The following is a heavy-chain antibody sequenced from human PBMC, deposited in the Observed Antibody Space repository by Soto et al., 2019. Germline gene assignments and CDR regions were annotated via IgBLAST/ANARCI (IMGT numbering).Heavy chain of an antibody. V-gene: IGHV5-51*01. CDR2: FYPGDSDT. CDR3: ARQGNGAEGFDY. CDR1: GYYFPSYW. D-gene: IGHD4-17*01. J-gene: IGHJ4*02. Sequence: GESLKISCKGSGYYFPSYWIGWVRQMPGKGLEWMGIFYPGDSDTRYSPSSQGQVTISADRSISTAYLQWSSLKPPDTAMYYCARQGNGAEGFDYWGQGTLVTVSS.